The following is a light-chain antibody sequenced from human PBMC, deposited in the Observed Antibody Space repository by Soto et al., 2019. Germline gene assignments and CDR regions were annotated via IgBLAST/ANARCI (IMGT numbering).Light chain of an antibody. V-gene: IGKV3-20*01. CDR3: QQYGSSPNT. Sequence: EIVLTQSPGTLSLSPGERATLSCRASQSVSSSYLAWYQQKPGQAPRLLIYGASSRATGIPDRFSGSGSGTDFTLTISRLAPEDFAVYYCQQYGSSPNTFGGGTKVEI. CDR1: QSVSSSY. CDR2: GAS. J-gene: IGKJ4*01.